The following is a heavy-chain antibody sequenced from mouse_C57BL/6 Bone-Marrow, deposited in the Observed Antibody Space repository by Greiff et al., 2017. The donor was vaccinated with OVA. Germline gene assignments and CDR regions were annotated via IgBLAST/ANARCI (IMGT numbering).Heavy chain of an antibody. J-gene: IGHJ2*01. D-gene: IGHD1-1*01. Sequence: EVQLQQSGPELVKPGASVKISCKASGYSFTDYNMNWVKQSNGKSLEWIGVINPNYGTTIYNQKFKGKATLTVDQSSSTDYLQLNSLTSEDSAVYYCAREGYGSSYENYWGQGTTLTVSS. CDR1: GYSFTDYN. V-gene: IGHV1-39*01. CDR2: INPNYGTT. CDR3: AREGYGSSYENY.